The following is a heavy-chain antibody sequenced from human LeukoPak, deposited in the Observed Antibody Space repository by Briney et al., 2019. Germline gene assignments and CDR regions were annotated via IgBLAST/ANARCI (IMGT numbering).Heavy chain of an antibody. V-gene: IGHV4-59*08. D-gene: IGHD3-10*01. CDR2: ISYSGST. CDR1: SASISSYY. Sequence: SETLSLTCTVSSASISSYYGSWIRQPPGKGLEWIGYISYSGSTNYNPSLKSRVTISADTSKNQVSLTLSSVTAADTAVYYCARHPELYFFDYWGQGTLVTVSS. CDR3: ARHPELYFFDY. J-gene: IGHJ4*02.